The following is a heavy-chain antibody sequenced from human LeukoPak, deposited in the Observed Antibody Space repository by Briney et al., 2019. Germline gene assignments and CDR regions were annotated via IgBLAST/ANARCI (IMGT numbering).Heavy chain of an antibody. V-gene: IGHV3-7*01. D-gene: IGHD2-2*01. CDR1: RFTFSSYW. J-gene: IGHJ5*02. CDR2: IKQDGSEK. CDR3: AKSRYCSSASCYGWNWFDP. Sequence: GGSLRLSCAASRFTFSSYWMSWVRQAPGKGLEWVANIKQDGSEKDYVDSVKGRFTISRDNAKNSLYLQMNSLRAEDTAVYYCAKSRYCSSASCYGWNWFDPWGQGTLVTVSS.